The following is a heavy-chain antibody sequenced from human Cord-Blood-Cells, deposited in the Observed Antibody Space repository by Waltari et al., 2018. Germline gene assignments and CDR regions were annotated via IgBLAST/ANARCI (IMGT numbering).Heavy chain of an antibody. CDR3: ARDYYGSGSYFDY. Sequence: QVQLVESGGGVVQPGRSLRLSCAASGFTFSSYAMHWVGQAPGKGLEWVAVISYDGSNKYYADSVKGRFTISRDNSKNTLYLQMNSLRAEDTAVYYCARDYYGSGSYFDYWGQGTLVTVSS. D-gene: IGHD3-10*01. J-gene: IGHJ4*02. V-gene: IGHV3-30*04. CDR2: ISYDGSNK. CDR1: GFTFSSYA.